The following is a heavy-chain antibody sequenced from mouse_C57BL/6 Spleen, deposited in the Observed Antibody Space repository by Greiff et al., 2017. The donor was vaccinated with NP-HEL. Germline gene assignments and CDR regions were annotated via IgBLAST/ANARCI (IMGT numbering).Heavy chain of an antibody. CDR2: IHPNSGST. CDR1: GYTFTSYW. V-gene: IGHV1-64*01. J-gene: IGHJ4*01. Sequence: QVQLQQPGAELVKPGASVKLSCKASGYTFTSYWMHWVKQRPGQGLEWIGMIHPNSGSTNYNEKFKSKATLTVDKSSSTAYMQLSSLTSEDSAVYYCAGQGGVYYAMDYWGQGTSVTVSS. CDR3: AGQGGVYYAMDY.